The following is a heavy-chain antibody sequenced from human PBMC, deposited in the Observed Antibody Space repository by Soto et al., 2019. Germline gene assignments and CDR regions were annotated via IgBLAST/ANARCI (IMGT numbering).Heavy chain of an antibody. CDR3: ARLLTMVRGVNIRHPFDY. CDR1: GYSFTSYW. D-gene: IGHD3-10*01. Sequence: PGESLKISCKGSGYSFTSYWIGWVRQMPGKGLEWMGIIYPGDSDTRYSPSFQGQVTISADKSISTAYLQWSSLKASDTAIYYCARLLTMVRGVNIRHPFDYWGQGTLVTVSS. J-gene: IGHJ4*02. V-gene: IGHV5-51*01. CDR2: IYPGDSDT.